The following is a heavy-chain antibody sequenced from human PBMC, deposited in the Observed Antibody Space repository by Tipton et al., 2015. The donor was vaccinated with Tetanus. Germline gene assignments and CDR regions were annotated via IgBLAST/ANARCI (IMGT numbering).Heavy chain of an antibody. CDR2: IYPGDSDT. J-gene: IGHJ2*01. Sequence: VQLVQSGAEVKKPGESLKISCQGSGYNFNLYWIAWVRQMPGKGLEWMGIIYPGDSDTRYSPSFQGQVTISAGKSTSTAYLQWSRLQASDTAMYYCARRLGPYTGDQIWHFDLWGRGTLVTVSS. D-gene: IGHD7-27*01. CDR3: ARRLGPYTGDQIWHFDL. V-gene: IGHV5-51*01. CDR1: GYNFNLYW.